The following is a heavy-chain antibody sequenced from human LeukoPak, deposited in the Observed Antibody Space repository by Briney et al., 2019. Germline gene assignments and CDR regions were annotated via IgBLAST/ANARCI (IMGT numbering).Heavy chain of an antibody. D-gene: IGHD3-9*01. V-gene: IGHV3-30*03. CDR1: GFTFRSYG. CDR3: ARDRLYYDILTGSYYYYYMDV. J-gene: IGHJ6*03. CDR2: ISYDGSNK. Sequence: AGGSLRLSCAASGFTFRSYGMHWVRQAPGKGLEWVTHISYDGSNKYYRESVKGRFTISRDNSKNMLYLQMDSLRPEDTAVYYCARDRLYYDILTGSYYYYYMDVWGKGTTVTISS.